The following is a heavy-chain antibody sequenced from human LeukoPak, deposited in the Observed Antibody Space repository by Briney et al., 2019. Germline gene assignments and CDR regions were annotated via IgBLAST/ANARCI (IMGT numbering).Heavy chain of an antibody. J-gene: IGHJ4*02. Sequence: SVTLSLTCTVSGGSISSSSYYWGWIRQPPGKGLEWIGGIYYSGSSYYNPSLKSRVTISVDTSKNQFSLKLSSVTAADTAVYYCARSYREPLFDYWGQGTLVTVSS. CDR3: ARSYREPLFDY. CDR1: GGSISSSSYY. D-gene: IGHD1-14*01. V-gene: IGHV4-39*01. CDR2: IYYSGSS.